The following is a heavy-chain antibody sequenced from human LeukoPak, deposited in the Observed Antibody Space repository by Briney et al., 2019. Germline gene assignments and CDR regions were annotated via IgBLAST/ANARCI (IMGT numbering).Heavy chain of an antibody. CDR3: ARVSKYSSSWYSSRAPFDY. V-gene: IGHV4-34*01. J-gene: IGHJ4*02. D-gene: IGHD6-13*01. CDR1: GGSFSGYY. Sequence: SETLSLTCAVYGGSFSGYYWSWIRQPPGKGLEWIGEINHSGSTNYNPSLKSRVTISVDTSKNQFSLKLSSVTAADTAVYYCARVSKYSSSWYSSRAPFDYWGQGTLVTVSS. CDR2: INHSGST.